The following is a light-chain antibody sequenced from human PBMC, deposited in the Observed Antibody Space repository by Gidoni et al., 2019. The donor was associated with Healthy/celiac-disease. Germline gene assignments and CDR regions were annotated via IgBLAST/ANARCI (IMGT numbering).Light chain of an antibody. V-gene: IGKV3-15*01. Sequence: ERVMPQSPATLSVSPGERATLSCRASQSVGSNLAWYQQKPGQAPRLLIYDASTRATGIPARFSGSGSGTEFTLTISSLQSEDFAVYSCQQYNNWPLTFGGGTKVEIK. J-gene: IGKJ4*01. CDR2: DAS. CDR3: QQYNNWPLT. CDR1: QSVGSN.